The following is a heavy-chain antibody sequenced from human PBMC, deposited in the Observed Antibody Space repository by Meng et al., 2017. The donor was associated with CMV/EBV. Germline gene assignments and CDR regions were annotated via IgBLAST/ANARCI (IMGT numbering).Heavy chain of an antibody. V-gene: IGHV4-59*01. Sequence: SETLSLTCTVSGGSISSYYWRWIRQPPGKGLEWIGYIYYSGSTNYNPSLKSRVTISVDTSKNQFSLKLSSVTAADTAVYYCARELEPSYGMDVWGQGTTVTVSS. CDR2: IYYSGST. CDR1: GGSISSYY. J-gene: IGHJ6*02. CDR3: ARELEPSYGMDV. D-gene: IGHD1-1*01.